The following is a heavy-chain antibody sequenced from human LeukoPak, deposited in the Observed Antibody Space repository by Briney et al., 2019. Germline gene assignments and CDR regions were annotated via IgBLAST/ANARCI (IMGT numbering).Heavy chain of an antibody. D-gene: IGHD6-13*01. V-gene: IGHV4-39*06. CDR2: IYYSRST. Sequence: SETLSLTCTVSGGSISSSSYYWGWIRQPPGKGLEGIGSIYYSRSTYYNPSRKSQFTISSNTSKNQSALHLISVTAADTAVYYCARVLTRYSSSWPSFDYWGQGTLVTVSS. CDR1: GGSISSSSYY. J-gene: IGHJ4*02. CDR3: ARVLTRYSSSWPSFDY.